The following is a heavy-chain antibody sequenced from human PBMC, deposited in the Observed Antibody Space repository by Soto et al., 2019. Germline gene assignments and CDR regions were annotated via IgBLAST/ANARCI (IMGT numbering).Heavy chain of an antibody. CDR2: IKSKTDGGTI. J-gene: IGHJ4*02. Sequence: EVQLVESGGGLVKPGGSLRLSCAASGFTFSNAWMNWVRQAPGRGLEWVGRIKSKTDGGTIDYAAPAKGRFSISRDDSANTLYLQMNSLKTEETAVYYFTTDTVVTIGGGYFDHWGQGTLVTVSS. D-gene: IGHD2-15*01. CDR3: TTDTVVTIGGGYFDH. V-gene: IGHV3-15*07. CDR1: GFTFSNAW.